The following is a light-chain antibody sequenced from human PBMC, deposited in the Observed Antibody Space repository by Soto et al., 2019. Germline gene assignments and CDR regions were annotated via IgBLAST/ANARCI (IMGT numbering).Light chain of an antibody. CDR1: QSIANH. Sequence: DIPMTQSPSSLSASVGDRVTIACRASQSIANHLNWYQQKPGRAPKLLIYAASTLQSGVPSRFSGSGSETDFTLTISSLQSEDFATYYCHHSYNSHTFGQGTRLEIK. CDR2: AAS. CDR3: HHSYNSHT. J-gene: IGKJ5*01. V-gene: IGKV1-39*01.